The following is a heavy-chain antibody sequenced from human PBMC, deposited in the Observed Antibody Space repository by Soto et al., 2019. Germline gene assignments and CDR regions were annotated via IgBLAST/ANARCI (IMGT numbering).Heavy chain of an antibody. CDR1: GFTFNDYW. V-gene: IGHV3-7*04. CDR3: VRGSPMGNL. D-gene: IGHD7-27*01. J-gene: IGHJ5*02. CDR2: IKQDGSKK. Sequence: GGSLRLSCAASGFTFNDYWMSWVRHLPGKGLQWVANIKQDGSKKDYVDSVKGRFTIFRDNAKNSLYLQMNSLGAEDSAVYYCVRGSPMGNLWGQGTLVTVSS.